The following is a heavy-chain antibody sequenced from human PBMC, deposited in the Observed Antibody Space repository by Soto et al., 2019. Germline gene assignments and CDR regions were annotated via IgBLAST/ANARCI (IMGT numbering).Heavy chain of an antibody. V-gene: IGHV4-39*01. D-gene: IGHD3-10*01. Sequence: QLQLRESGPGLVKPSETLSLTCNVSGDSISSSSYYWGWIRQPPGKGLEWIGTINYSGSTSYNPSLKSRVTISVDTSNNQFSLRLRSVTAADTAVYYCAKRAPLYGSGSSRFYPWGQGALVTVSS. J-gene: IGHJ5*02. CDR3: AKRAPLYGSGSSRFYP. CDR1: GDSISSSSYY. CDR2: INYSGST.